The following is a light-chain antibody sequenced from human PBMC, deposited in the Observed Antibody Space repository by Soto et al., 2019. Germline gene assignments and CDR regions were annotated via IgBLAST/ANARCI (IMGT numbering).Light chain of an antibody. J-gene: IGKJ1*01. CDR3: KQYGRSRLT. V-gene: IGKV3-20*01. Sequence: EIVLTQSRDTLSLFPGERATLSFRASQTVTNSFLAWYKQKPGQVPRLLISGASSRATDIPNRFNGSASGPAFTLVINRVKHEDFVVYLCKQYGRSRLTLGQWTKVDIK. CDR1: QTVTNSF. CDR2: GAS.